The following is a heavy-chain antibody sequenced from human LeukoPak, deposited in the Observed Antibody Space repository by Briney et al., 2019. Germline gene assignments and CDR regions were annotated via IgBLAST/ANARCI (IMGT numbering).Heavy chain of an antibody. CDR1: GFTLSSYE. J-gene: IGHJ3*02. V-gene: IGHV3-48*03. CDR2: ICSSGSPI. CDR3: EREGCFDS. Sequence: PGGALRLSCVASGFTLSSYEMKWVRQALGEGLEWVSYICSSGSPIYYPESVKGRFTISRDNAKNSLYLQMNSLRDEDTALYFCEREGCFDSLVQGTVVTVSS.